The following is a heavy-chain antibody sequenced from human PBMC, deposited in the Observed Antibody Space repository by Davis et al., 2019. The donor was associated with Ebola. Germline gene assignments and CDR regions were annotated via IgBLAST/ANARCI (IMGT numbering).Heavy chain of an antibody. CDR2: IYTSGST. V-gene: IGHV4-4*07. CDR3: ARDYGDYYGGNSHFQH. J-gene: IGHJ1*01. D-gene: IGHD4-23*01. CDR1: GGSISSYY. Sequence: PGGSLRLSCTVSGGSISSYYWSWIRQPAGKGLEWIGRIYTSGSTNYNPSLKSRVTMSVDTSKNQFSLKLSSVTAADTAVYYCARDYGDYYGGNSHFQHWGQGTLVTVSS.